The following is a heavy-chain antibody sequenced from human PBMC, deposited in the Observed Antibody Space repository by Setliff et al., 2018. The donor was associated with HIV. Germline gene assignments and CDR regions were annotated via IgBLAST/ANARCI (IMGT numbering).Heavy chain of an antibody. Sequence: LSLTCTVSGGSISSYYWSWIRQPPGKGLECIGYIFYSGSTNYNPSLKSRVTISVDTSKNQFSLKLSSATAADTAVYYCAREIGDGSGTLNAFDIWGQGTMVTV. V-gene: IGHV4-59*01. CDR2: IFYSGST. D-gene: IGHD3-10*01. CDR1: GGSISSYY. J-gene: IGHJ3*02. CDR3: AREIGDGSGTLNAFDI.